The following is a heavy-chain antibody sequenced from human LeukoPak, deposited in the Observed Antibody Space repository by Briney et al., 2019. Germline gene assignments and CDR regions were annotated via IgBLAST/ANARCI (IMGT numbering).Heavy chain of an antibody. CDR2: INHSGST. J-gene: IGHJ4*02. Sequence: SETLSLTCAVYGGSFSGYYGSWIRQPPGKGLEWIGEINHSGSTNYNPSLKSRVTISVDTSKNQFSLKLSSVTAADTAVYYCASTRTGTIIDWGQGTLVTVSS. V-gene: IGHV4-34*01. CDR3: ASTRTGTIID. D-gene: IGHD1-7*01. CDR1: GGSFSGYY.